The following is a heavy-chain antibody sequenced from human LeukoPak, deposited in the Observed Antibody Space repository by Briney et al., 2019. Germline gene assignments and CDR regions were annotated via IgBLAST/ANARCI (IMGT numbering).Heavy chain of an antibody. CDR1: GFTFSKYW. Sequence: PGGSLRLSCAASGFTFSKYWMVWVRHARGKGLESVSRINTDGTVTTYADSVKGRFTVSRDNADNTMFLQMNSVRHEDTAVYYCATKQWLAPPPDSWGQGTPVTVSP. CDR3: ATKQWLAPPPDS. CDR2: INTDGTVT. J-gene: IGHJ4*02. D-gene: IGHD6-19*01. V-gene: IGHV3-74*01.